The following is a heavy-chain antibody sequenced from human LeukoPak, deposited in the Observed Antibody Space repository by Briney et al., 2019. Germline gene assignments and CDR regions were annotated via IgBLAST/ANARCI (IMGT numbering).Heavy chain of an antibody. J-gene: IGHJ6*03. D-gene: IGHD2-2*01. CDR2: INPRGGST. V-gene: IGHV1-46*01. CDR1: GYTFTSYY. Sequence: ASVKVSCKASGYTFTSYYMHWVRQAPGQGLEWMGLINPRGGSTSYAQKFQGRVTMTRDTSTSTVYMELSSLRSEDTAVYYCARDSEGPAARAYYYYYYMDVWGKGTTVTVSS. CDR3: ARDSEGPAARAYYYYYYMDV.